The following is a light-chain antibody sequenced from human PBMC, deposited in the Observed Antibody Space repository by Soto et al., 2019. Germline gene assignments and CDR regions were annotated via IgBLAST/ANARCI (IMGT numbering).Light chain of an antibody. CDR2: WAS. CDR1: QSVLYSSNNKNY. J-gene: IGKJ1*01. V-gene: IGKV4-1*01. CDR3: QQYNSYPWT. Sequence: IVMTQTLESLAVSLGERATINCKSSQSVLYSSNNKNYLAWYQQKPGQPPKLLIYWASTRESGVPDRFSGSGSGTEFTLTISSLQPDDFGTYYCQQYNSYPWTFGQGTKVDIK.